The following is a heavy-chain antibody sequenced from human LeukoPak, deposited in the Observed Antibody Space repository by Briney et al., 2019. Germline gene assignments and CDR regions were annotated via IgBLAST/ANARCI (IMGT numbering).Heavy chain of an antibody. V-gene: IGHV3-33*01. CDR1: GFTFSSYG. CDR2: IWYDGSNK. D-gene: IGHD4-17*01. CDR3: ARPGDTTGYFDY. J-gene: IGHJ4*02. Sequence: GRSLRLSCAAPGFTFSSYGMHWVRQAPGKGLEWVAVIWYDGSNKYYADSVKGRFTISRDNSKNTLYLQMNSLRAEDTAVYYCARPGDTTGYFDYWGQGTLVTVSS.